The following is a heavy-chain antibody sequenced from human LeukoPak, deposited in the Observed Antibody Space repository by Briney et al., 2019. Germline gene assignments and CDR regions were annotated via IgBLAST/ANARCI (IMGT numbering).Heavy chain of an antibody. CDR3: AKYSGSYYYPPNWDS. D-gene: IGHD1-26*01. CDR2: INSDGSWT. CDR1: GSYW. J-gene: IGHJ4*02. Sequence: GGSLRLSCAASGSYWMHWVRQAPGKGLVWVSHINSDGSWTSYADSVKGRFTISKDNAKNTVYLQMNSLRAEDTAVYFCAKYSGSYYYPPNWDSWGQGTLVTVSS. V-gene: IGHV3-74*01.